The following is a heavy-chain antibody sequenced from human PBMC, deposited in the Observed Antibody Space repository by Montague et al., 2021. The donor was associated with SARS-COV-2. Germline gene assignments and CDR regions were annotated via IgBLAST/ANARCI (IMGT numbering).Heavy chain of an antibody. V-gene: IGHV3-74*01. Sequence: SLRLSCAASGFTFRSHWMHWVRQVPEKGLMWVSRIDNDGSSTNYVDSVKGRFTISRDNAKNTLDLQMNSLRVEDTAVYYCARGVGITIFGDLSLEGDYYYSMDVWGQGTAVTVSS. J-gene: IGHJ6*02. CDR2: IDNDGSST. D-gene: IGHD3-3*01. CDR3: ARGVGITIFGDLSLEGDYYYSMDV. CDR1: GFTFRSHW.